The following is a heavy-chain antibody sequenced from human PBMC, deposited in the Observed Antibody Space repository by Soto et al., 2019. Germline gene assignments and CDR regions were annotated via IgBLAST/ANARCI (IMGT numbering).Heavy chain of an antibody. Sequence: HPGGSLRLSCAASGFTFSSYGMHWVRQAPGKGLEWVAVISYDGSNKYYADSVKGRFTISRDNSKNTLYLQMNSLRAEDTAVYYCAKDRPPLEYYYDSSGATPGFDYWGQGTLVTVSS. CDR2: ISYDGSNK. J-gene: IGHJ4*02. CDR3: AKDRPPLEYYYDSSGATPGFDY. V-gene: IGHV3-30*18. D-gene: IGHD3-22*01. CDR1: GFTFSSYG.